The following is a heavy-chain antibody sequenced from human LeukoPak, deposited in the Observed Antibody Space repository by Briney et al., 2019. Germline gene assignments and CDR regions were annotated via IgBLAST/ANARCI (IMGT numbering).Heavy chain of an antibody. J-gene: IGHJ3*02. CDR3: ASVHSEEWELLRQFSLGAFDI. Sequence: GGSLRLSCAASGFTFSSYGMHWVRQAPGKGLEWVAVIWYDGSNKYYADSVRGRFTISRDNSKNTLYLQMNSLRAEDTAVYYCASVHSEEWELLRQFSLGAFDIWGQGTMVTVSS. V-gene: IGHV3-33*01. D-gene: IGHD1-26*01. CDR1: GFTFSSYG. CDR2: IWYDGSNK.